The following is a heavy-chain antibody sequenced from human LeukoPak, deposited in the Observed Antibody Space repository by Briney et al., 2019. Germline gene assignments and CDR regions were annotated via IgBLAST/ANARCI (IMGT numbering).Heavy chain of an antibody. V-gene: IGHV1-18*01. D-gene: IGHD5-12*01. J-gene: IGHJ3*02. CDR1: GYTFSNYG. CDR3: ARDLKDSGYDHPFDAFDI. Sequence: ASVKVSCKASGYTFSNYGISWVRQAPGQGLEWMAWISAYNGYTHYTQKLQGRVTITADKSTSTAYMELSSLRSEDTAVYYCARDLKDSGYDHPFDAFDIWGQGTMVTVSS. CDR2: ISAYNGYT.